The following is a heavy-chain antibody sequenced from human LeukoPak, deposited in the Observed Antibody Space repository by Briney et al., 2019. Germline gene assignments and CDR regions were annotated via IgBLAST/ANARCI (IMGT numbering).Heavy chain of an antibody. V-gene: IGHV4-39*07. D-gene: IGHD3-22*01. CDR2: IYYSGST. J-gene: IGHJ4*02. CDR3: ARVRNYYDSSGYPNLMLDY. Sequence: SETLSLTCTVSGGSISSSSYYWGWIRQPPGKGLEWIGSIYYSGSTYYNPSLKSRVTISVDTSKNQFSLKLSSVTAADTAVYYCARVRNYYDSSGYPNLMLDYWGQGTLVTVSS. CDR1: GGSISSSSYY.